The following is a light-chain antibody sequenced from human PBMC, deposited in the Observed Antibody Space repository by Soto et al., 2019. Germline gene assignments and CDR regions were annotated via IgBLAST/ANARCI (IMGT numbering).Light chain of an antibody. Sequence: ESVLTQSTDTWPFPPRACVNLSCRACQSVSSSNLAWYQQKPGQAPRLLIYRASNRATGIPDRFSGSGSGTDFILTISRLEPEDFAVYYCHQYESSPQTFGQGTKVDI. CDR3: HQYESSPQT. V-gene: IGKV3-20*01. CDR2: RAS. J-gene: IGKJ1*01. CDR1: QSVSSSN.